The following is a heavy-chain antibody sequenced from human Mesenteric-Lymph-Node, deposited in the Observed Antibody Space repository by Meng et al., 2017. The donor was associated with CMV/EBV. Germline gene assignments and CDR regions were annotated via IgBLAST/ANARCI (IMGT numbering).Heavy chain of an antibody. CDR3: ARDRGYSYGSDY. D-gene: IGHD5-18*01. J-gene: IGHJ4*02. CDR2: ISSSSSYI. Sequence: SCAASVFTFSSYSMTWVRQAPGKGLEWVSSISSSSSYIYYADSVKGRFTISRDNAKNSLYLQMNSLRAEDTAVYYCARDRGYSYGSDYWGQGTLVTVSS. CDR1: VFTFSSYS. V-gene: IGHV3-21*01.